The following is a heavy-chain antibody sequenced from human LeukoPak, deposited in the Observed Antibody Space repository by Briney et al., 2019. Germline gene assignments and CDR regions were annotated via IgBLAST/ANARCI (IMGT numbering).Heavy chain of an antibody. J-gene: IGHJ2*01. CDR2: IRYGESNE. CDR1: GFTFSSYG. Sequence: GGSLRLSCAASGFTFSSYGMHWVRQAPGKGLEWVAFIRYGESNEFYADSVKGRFTISRDNAKNTLYLQMNSLRAEDTAVYYCARDRKYFDLWGRGTLVTVSS. V-gene: IGHV3-30*02. CDR3: ARDRKYFDL.